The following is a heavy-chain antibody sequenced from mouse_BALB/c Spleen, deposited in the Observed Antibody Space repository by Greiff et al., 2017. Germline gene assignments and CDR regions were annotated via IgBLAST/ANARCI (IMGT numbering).Heavy chain of an antibody. CDR1: GFTFSSFG. D-gene: IGHD1-2*01. J-gene: IGHJ2*01. CDR3: ARSTATYFDY. Sequence: EVKLMESGGGLVQPGGSRKLSCAASGFTFSSFGMHWVRQAPEKGLEWVAYISSGSSTIYYADTVKGRFTISRDNPKNTLFLQMTSLRSEDTAMYYCARSTATYFDYGGQGTTLTVSS. V-gene: IGHV5-17*02. CDR2: ISSGSSTI.